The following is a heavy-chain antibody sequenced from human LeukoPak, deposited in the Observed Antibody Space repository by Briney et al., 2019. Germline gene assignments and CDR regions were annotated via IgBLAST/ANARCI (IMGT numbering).Heavy chain of an antibody. Sequence: PGGSLRLSCAASGFTFSSYAMSRVRQAPGKGLEWVSGISGSGGSTYSADSVKGRFTTSRDNSKNTLYLQMKSLRAEDTAVYYCAKGMATKGTWGQGTLVTVSS. D-gene: IGHD5-24*01. V-gene: IGHV3-23*01. CDR2: ISGSGGST. J-gene: IGHJ5*02. CDR1: GFTFSSYA. CDR3: AKGMATKGT.